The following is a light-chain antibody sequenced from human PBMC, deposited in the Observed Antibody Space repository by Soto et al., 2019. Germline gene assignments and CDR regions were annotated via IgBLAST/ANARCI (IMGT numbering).Light chain of an antibody. CDR1: QSISSY. CDR2: AAS. CDR3: RQTYSNPTWT. J-gene: IGKJ1*01. Sequence: DIQMTQSPSSLSASVGDRVTITCRASQSISSYLNWYQQKPGKAPKLLIYAASSLQSGVPSRFTGNGSGTDFILTISSLYSRAFATYVCRQTYSNPTWTFGQGTNVEIK. V-gene: IGKV1-39*01.